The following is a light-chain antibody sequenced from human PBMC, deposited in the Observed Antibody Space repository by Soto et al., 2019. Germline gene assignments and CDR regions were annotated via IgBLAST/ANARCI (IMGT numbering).Light chain of an antibody. CDR1: SSDVGSYKL. J-gene: IGLJ7*01. CDR3: CSYAGTSTHTV. Sequence: QSALTQPASVSGSPGQSITISCTGTSSDVGSYKLVSWYQQHPGKAPKLMISEVSKRPSGISDRFSGSKSGSTASLTISGLQAEDEAAYYCCSYAGTSTHTVFGGGTKVTVL. CDR2: EVS. V-gene: IGLV2-23*02.